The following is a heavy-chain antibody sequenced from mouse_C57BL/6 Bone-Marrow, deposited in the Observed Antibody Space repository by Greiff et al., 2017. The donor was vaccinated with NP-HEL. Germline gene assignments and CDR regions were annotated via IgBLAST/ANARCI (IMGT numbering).Heavy chain of an antibody. CDR3: SYDYDRFAY. CDR2: LNPNNGGT. Sequence: EVQLQQSGPELVKPGASVKISCKASGYTFTDYYMNWVKQSHGTSLEWIGDLNPNNGGTSYNQKFKGKATLTVDKSSSTAYMELRSLTSEDSAVYYGSYDYDRFAYWGQGTLVTVSA. V-gene: IGHV1-26*01. CDR1: GYTFTDYY. D-gene: IGHD2-4*01. J-gene: IGHJ3*01.